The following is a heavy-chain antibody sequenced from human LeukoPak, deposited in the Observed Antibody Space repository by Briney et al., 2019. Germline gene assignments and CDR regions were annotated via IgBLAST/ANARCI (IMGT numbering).Heavy chain of an antibody. J-gene: IGHJ4*02. V-gene: IGHV4-4*02. CDR3: TGYNIPYTFEF. CDR2: IIHSGNT. D-gene: IGHD1-14*01. CDR1: GGSISRGTW. Sequence: PSGTLSLTCSVYGGSISRGTWWTWVRQSPGKGLQWIGDIIHSGNTNYNPSLRSRLTMSLDKSRNQLSLKLSSATAADTAVYYCTGYNIPYTFEFWGQGTLVTVSS.